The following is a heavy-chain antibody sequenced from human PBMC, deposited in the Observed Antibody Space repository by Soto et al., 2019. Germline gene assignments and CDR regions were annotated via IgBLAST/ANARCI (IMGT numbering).Heavy chain of an antibody. CDR3: ASLSIAARKDFDY. D-gene: IGHD6-6*01. J-gene: IGHJ4*02. V-gene: IGHV3-30-3*01. CDR1: GFTFSSYA. Sequence: QVQLVEYGGGVVQPGRSLRLSCAASGFTFSSYAMHWVRKAPGKGLEWVAVISYDGSNKYYADSVKGRFTISRDNSKNTLYLQMNSLRAEDTAVYYCASLSIAARKDFDYWGQGTLVTVSS. CDR2: ISYDGSNK.